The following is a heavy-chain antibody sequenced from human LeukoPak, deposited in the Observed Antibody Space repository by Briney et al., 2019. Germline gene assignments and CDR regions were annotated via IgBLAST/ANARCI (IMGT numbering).Heavy chain of an antibody. CDR1: GGSISSGGYY. Sequence: SQTLSLTCTVSGGSISSGGYYWSWIRQHPGKGLEWIGYIYYSGSTYYNPSLKSRVTISVDTSKNQFSLKLSSVTAADTAVYYCARNPQHDRYRSSTSCHHWYFDLWGRGTLVTVSS. CDR2: IYYSGST. J-gene: IGHJ2*01. D-gene: IGHD2-2*01. V-gene: IGHV4-31*03. CDR3: ARNPQHDRYRSSTSCHHWYFDL.